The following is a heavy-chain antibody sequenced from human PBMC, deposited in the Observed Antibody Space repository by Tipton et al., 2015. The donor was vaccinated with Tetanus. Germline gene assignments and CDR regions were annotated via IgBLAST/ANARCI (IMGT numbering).Heavy chain of an antibody. CDR3: ARRKTYYYDSSGYEDAFDI. J-gene: IGHJ3*02. Sequence: QLVQSGAEVKKPGEYLKISCKGSGYSCTSYWIGWVRQMPGKGLEWMGIIYPGDSDTRYSPSFQGQVTISADKSISTDYLQWSSLKASDTAMYYCARRKTYYYDSSGYEDAFDIWGQGTMVTVSS. D-gene: IGHD3-22*01. V-gene: IGHV5-51*01. CDR1: GYSCTSYW. CDR2: IYPGDSDT.